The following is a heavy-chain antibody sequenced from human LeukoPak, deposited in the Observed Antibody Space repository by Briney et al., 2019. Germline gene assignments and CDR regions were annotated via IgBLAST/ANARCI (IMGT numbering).Heavy chain of an antibody. CDR3: AKDPELALNWLDP. V-gene: IGHV3-30*02. Sequence: GGSLRLSCAASGFTFSSYGMHWVRQAPGKGLEWVAFIRYDGSNKYYADSVKGRFTISRDNSKNTLYLQMNSLRAEDTAVYYCAKDPELALNWLDPWGQGTLVTVSS. D-gene: IGHD1-26*01. J-gene: IGHJ5*02. CDR1: GFTFSSYG. CDR2: IRYDGSNK.